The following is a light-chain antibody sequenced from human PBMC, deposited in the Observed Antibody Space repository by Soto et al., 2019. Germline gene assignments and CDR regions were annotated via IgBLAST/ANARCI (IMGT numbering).Light chain of an antibody. CDR3: SSYTSTRTLYV. V-gene: IGLV2-14*03. J-gene: IGLJ1*01. CDR1: SSDIGGYNY. Sequence: QSVLTQPASVSGSPGQSITISCTGTSSDIGGYNYVSWYQHLPGKVPKLIIYDVSNRPSGVSDRFSGSKSGNAASLSISGLQAEDEADYYCSSYTSTRTLYVFGTGTKVTVL. CDR2: DVS.